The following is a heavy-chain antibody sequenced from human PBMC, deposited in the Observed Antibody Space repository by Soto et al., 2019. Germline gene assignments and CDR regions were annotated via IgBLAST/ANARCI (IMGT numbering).Heavy chain of an antibody. V-gene: IGHV4-30-4*01. CDR3: ARSRELLCPDY. Sequence: LSLTCTVSGGSISSGDHYWNWIRQPPGKGLEWMGYVYYTGSTYYNPSLKSRLTISVDTPKNQFSLQLSSVTAADTAIYYRARSRELLCPDYWGQATLVTVSS. CDR2: VYYTGST. J-gene: IGHJ4*02. CDR1: GGSISSGDHY. D-gene: IGHD3-10*01.